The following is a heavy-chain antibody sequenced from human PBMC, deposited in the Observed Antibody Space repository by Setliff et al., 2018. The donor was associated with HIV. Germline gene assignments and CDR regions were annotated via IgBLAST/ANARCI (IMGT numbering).Heavy chain of an antibody. CDR1: GGSISSGGYS. V-gene: IGHV4-30-2*01. D-gene: IGHD5-18*01. J-gene: IGHJ3*02. CDR3: ARGIDTAIIGGDAFDI. Sequence: PSETLSLTCAVSGGSISSGGYSWSWIRQPPGKGLEWIGYIYHSGSTYYNPSLKSRFTISRDNAKNSLYLQMNSLRAEDTAVYYCARGIDTAIIGGDAFDIWGQGTMVTVSS. CDR2: IYHSGST.